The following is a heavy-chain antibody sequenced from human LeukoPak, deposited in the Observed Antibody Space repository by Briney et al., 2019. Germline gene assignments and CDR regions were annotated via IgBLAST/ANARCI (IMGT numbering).Heavy chain of an antibody. J-gene: IGHJ4*02. V-gene: IGHV3-23*01. CDR1: GLTFSSFP. CDR2: ISAGGETT. Sequence: GGSLRLSCAASGLTFSSFPMTWVPQTPGKGLDWVSGISAGGETTYYSDSVKGRFTISRDNSKSTLYLQMNSLGVEDTAVYYCAKDRGYWGQGTLVTVSS. CDR3: AKDRGY.